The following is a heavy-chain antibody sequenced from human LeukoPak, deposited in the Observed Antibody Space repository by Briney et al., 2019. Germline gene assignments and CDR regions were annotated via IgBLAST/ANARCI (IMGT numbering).Heavy chain of an antibody. D-gene: IGHD2-15*01. CDR3: ARGPYCSGGSCYSADFDY. J-gene: IGHJ4*02. CDR2: INHSGST. V-gene: IGHV4-34*01. CDR1: GGSFSGYY. Sequence: PSETLSLTCAVYGGSFSGYYWSWIRQPPGKGLEWIGEINHSGSTNYNLSLKSRVTISVDTSKNQFSLKLSSVTAAETAVYYCARGPYCSGGSCYSADFDYWGQGTLVTVSS.